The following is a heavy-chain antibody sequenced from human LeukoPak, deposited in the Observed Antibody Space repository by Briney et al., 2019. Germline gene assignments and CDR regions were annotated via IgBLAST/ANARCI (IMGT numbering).Heavy chain of an antibody. CDR3: ARGSIAAAGGGFDY. Sequence: GSLRLSCAASGFTFSSYSMNWVRQAPGKGLEWVSSISSSSSYIYYADSVKGRFTISRDNAKNSLYLQMNSLRAEDTAVYYCARGSIAAAGGGFDYWGQGTLVTVSS. D-gene: IGHD6-13*01. J-gene: IGHJ4*02. CDR2: ISSSSSYI. V-gene: IGHV3-21*01. CDR1: GFTFSSYS.